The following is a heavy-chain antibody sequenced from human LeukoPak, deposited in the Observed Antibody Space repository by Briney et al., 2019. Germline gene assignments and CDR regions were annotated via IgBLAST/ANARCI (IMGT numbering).Heavy chain of an antibody. CDR2: ISSSGSTI. J-gene: IGHJ4*02. D-gene: IGHD3-9*01. V-gene: IGHV3-11*01. CDR3: ARDRGHYDILTGYYPYYFDY. CDR1: GFTFSNYA. Sequence: GGSLRLSCAASGFTFSNYAMHWIRQAPGKGLEWVSYISSSGSTIYYADSVKGRFTISRDNAKNSLYLQMNSLRAEDTAVYYCARDRGHYDILTGYYPYYFDYWGQGTLVTVSS.